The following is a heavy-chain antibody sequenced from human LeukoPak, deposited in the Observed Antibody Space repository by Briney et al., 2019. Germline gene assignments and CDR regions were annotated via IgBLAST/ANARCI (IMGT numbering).Heavy chain of an antibody. CDR2: IYYSGST. D-gene: IGHD6-19*01. CDR1: GGSISSYY. V-gene: IGHV4-59*01. Sequence: SETLSLTCTVSGGSISSYYWSWIRQPPGKGLEWIGYIYYSGSTNYNPSLRSRVTISVDTSKNQFSLKLSSVTAADTAVYYCARSSGWYYYYYGMDVWGQGTTVTASS. CDR3: ARSSGWYYYYYGMDV. J-gene: IGHJ6*02.